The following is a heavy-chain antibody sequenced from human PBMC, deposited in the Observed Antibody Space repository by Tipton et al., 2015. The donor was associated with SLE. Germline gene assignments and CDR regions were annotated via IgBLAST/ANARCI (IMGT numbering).Heavy chain of an antibody. CDR2: IYYSGST. V-gene: IGHV4-59*01. Sequence: TLSLTCTVSGGSISSYYWSWIQQPPGKGLEWIGYIYYSGSTNYNPSLKSRVTISVDTSKNQSSLKLSSVTAADTAVYYCARDQSNDSYYYYYMDVWGKGTTVTVSS. CDR1: GGSISSYY. J-gene: IGHJ6*03. D-gene: IGHD1-1*01. CDR3: ARDQSNDSYYYYYMDV.